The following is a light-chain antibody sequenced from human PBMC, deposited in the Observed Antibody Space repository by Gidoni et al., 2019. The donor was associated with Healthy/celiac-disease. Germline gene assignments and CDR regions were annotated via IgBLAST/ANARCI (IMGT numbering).Light chain of an antibody. CDR1: SSNIGSNT. V-gene: IGLV1-44*01. CDR3: AAWDDSLNGLV. J-gene: IGLJ2*01. Sequence: QSVLPQPPSSSGPPGQRVTISCSGSSSNIGSNTVTWYQQLPGTAPKLLIYSNNQRPSGVPDRFSGSKSGTSASLAISGLQSEDEADYYCAAWDDSLNGLVFGGGTKLTVL. CDR2: SNN.